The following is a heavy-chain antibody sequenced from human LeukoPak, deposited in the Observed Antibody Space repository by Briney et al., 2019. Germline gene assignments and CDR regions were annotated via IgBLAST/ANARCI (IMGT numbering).Heavy chain of an antibody. J-gene: IGHJ4*02. V-gene: IGHV4-59*01. D-gene: IGHD3-3*01. Sequence: SETLSLTCTVPGGAISSYYWSWIRQPPGKGLEWIGYVSYTGDASQNPSLRGRVTMSVDTSNNQVSLELSSVTAADTAVYYCARGWNYGDYWAQGTLVTVSS. CDR3: ARGWNYGDY. CDR2: VSYTGDA. CDR1: GGAISSYY.